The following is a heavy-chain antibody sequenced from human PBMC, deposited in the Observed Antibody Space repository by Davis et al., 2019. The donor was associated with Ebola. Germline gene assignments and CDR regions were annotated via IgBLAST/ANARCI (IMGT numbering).Heavy chain of an antibody. J-gene: IGHJ6*02. V-gene: IGHV3-48*03. CDR2: ISSSGSTI. CDR1: GFTFSSYE. D-gene: IGHD6-19*01. CDR3: ARGRIAVAGGFYYYYGMDV. Sequence: GESLKISCAASGFTFSSYEMNWVRQAPGKGLEWVSYISSSGSTIYYADSVKGRFTISRDNAKNSLYLQMNSLRAEDTAVYYCARGRIAVAGGFYYYYGMDVWGQGTTVTVSS.